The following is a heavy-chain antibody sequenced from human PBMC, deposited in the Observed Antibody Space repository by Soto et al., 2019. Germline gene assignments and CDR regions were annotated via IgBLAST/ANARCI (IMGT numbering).Heavy chain of an antibody. CDR2: LSSRGFST. D-gene: IGHD2-8*01. J-gene: IGHJ3*02. Sequence: EVQLLESGGDLVQPGGSLRLSCAASGFTFNDYALTWVRQVPGKGLEWVSSLSSRGFSTHYAESVKGRFTISRDNIKNTVYLQMNSLRAEDTAVYYCARDRAVYCSXGICLDAFDIWGQGTLVTVSS. V-gene: IGHV3-23*01. CDR1: GFTFNDYA. CDR3: ARDRAVYCSXGICLDAFDI.